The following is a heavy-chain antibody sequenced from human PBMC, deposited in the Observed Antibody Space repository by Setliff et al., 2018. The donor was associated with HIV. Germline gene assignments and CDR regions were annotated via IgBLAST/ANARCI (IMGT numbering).Heavy chain of an antibody. Sequence: NPSETLSLTCNVSGGSISSGGYYWSWLRQHPGKGLEWIGYFYYSGSTFYNPSLKSRVTISVDTPKNQFSLNLSSVTAADTAVYYCARDRSHSGSGKVTRYYMDVWGRGTTVTVSS. D-gene: IGHD3-10*01. V-gene: IGHV4-31*03. CDR1: GGSISSGGYY. CDR3: ARDRSHSGSGKVTRYYMDV. CDR2: FYYSGST. J-gene: IGHJ6*03.